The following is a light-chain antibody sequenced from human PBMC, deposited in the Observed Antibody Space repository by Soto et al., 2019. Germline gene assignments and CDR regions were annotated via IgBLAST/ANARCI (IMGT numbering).Light chain of an antibody. Sequence: EVILTQSPATLSVSPGERATLLCRASHSLSTNLAWYQQRPGQAPRLLIYGASARATSVPARFSGSGSGAEFTLTINSLQSEDCAVYYCQQYNNWPTFGGGTKVEIK. CDR3: QQYNNWPT. CDR2: GAS. CDR1: HSLSTN. V-gene: IGKV3-15*01. J-gene: IGKJ4*01.